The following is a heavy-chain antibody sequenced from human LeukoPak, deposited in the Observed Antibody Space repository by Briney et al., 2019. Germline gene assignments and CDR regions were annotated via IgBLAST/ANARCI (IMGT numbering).Heavy chain of an antibody. J-gene: IGHJ4*02. D-gene: IGHD2-15*01. CDR1: GFTVSSNF. CDR3: TRGGGGSFPHY. Sequence: GGSLRLSCAAPGFTVSSNFLSWVRQPPGKGLEWVSDIYSGGSTYYADSVKGRFTISRDNSKNTLYLQMNSLRAEDTAVYYCTRGGGGSFPHYWGQGTLVTVSS. V-gene: IGHV3-53*01. CDR2: IYSGGST.